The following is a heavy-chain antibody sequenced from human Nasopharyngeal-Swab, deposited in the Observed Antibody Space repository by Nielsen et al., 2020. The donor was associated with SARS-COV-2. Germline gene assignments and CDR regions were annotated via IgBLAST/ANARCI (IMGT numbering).Heavy chain of an antibody. CDR1: GFTFSSNW. CDR3: VRDRPTETMPHFEY. D-gene: IGHD2-2*01. CDR2: IKHDGSGQ. V-gene: IGHV3-7*03. Sequence: ESLKISCAASGFTFSSNWISWVRQAPGKGLEWVANIKHDGSGQYYVGSVKGRFTISRDNAKNSLFLQMNSLRAEDTAVYYCVRDRPTETMPHFEYWGLGTLVSVSS. J-gene: IGHJ4*02.